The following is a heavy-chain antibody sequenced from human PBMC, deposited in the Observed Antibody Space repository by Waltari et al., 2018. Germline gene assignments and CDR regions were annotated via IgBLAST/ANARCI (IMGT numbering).Heavy chain of an antibody. Sequence: QVQLQESGPGLVKPSGTLSLTCAVHGGSITSLNWWTWVRQPPGKGLEWIGEIVHTEATSYNPSLKSRLAISVDKSKNQFSLKLSSVTVADTAVYYCVRAGYCSRSGCQTWAWDWGQGTLVTVSS. J-gene: IGHJ4*02. D-gene: IGHD2-2*01. CDR3: VRAGYCSRSGCQTWAWD. V-gene: IGHV4-4*02. CDR2: IVHTEAT. CDR1: GGSITSLNW.